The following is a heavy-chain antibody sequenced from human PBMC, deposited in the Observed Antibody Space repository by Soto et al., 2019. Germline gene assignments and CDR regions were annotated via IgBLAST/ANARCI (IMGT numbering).Heavy chain of an antibody. CDR3: ARATGKSIAARPFDY. CDR1: GFTFSSYA. V-gene: IGHV3-23*01. J-gene: IGHJ4*02. CDR2: ISGSGGST. D-gene: IGHD6-6*01. Sequence: GGSLRLSCAASGFTFSSYAMSWVRQAPGKGLEWVSAISGSGGSTYYADSVKGRFTISRDNSKNTLYLQMNSLRAEDTAVYYCARATGKSIAARPFDYWGQGTLVTVSS.